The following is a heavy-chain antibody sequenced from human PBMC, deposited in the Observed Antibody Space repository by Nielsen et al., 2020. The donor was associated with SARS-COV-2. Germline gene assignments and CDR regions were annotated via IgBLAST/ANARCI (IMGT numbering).Heavy chain of an antibody. CDR2: ISSSSSYI. V-gene: IGHV3-21*01. Sequence: GESLKISCAASGFTFSSYGMNWVRQAPGKGLEWVSSISSSSSYIYYADSVKGRFTISRDNAKNSLYLQMNSLRAEDTAVYYCARDRGSYYGADAFDIWGQGTMVTVSS. J-gene: IGHJ3*02. CDR1: GFTFSSYG. CDR3: ARDRGSYYGADAFDI. D-gene: IGHD1-26*01.